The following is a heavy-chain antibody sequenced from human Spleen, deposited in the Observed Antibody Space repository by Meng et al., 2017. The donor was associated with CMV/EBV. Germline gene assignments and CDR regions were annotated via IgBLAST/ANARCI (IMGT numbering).Heavy chain of an antibody. J-gene: IGHJ4*02. Sequence: VSCSASGSPFTSPGITWVRQAPGQGLEWMGWISPSIGSTNYAQRLEGRVTMTTDRSTTTAYLELKSLRYDDTAVYFCARGTGIFDYWGQGTLVTVSS. V-gene: IGHV1-18*04. CDR2: ISPSIGST. CDR3: ARGTGIFDY. CDR1: GSPFTSPG. D-gene: IGHD7-27*01.